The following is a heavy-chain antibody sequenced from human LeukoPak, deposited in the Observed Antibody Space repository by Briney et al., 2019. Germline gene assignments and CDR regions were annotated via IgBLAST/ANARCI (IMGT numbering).Heavy chain of an antibody. D-gene: IGHD3-16*01. CDR2: INGDGSIT. Sequence: GGSLRLSCAASGFTFSTYWMHWVRQVPGKGLVWVSQINGDGSITEYAGSVKGRFTISRDNAKNTLYLQMNSLRVDDTAVYYCAGNLAHWGQGTLVTVSS. CDR1: GFTFSTYW. V-gene: IGHV3-74*03. CDR3: AGNLAH. J-gene: IGHJ4*02.